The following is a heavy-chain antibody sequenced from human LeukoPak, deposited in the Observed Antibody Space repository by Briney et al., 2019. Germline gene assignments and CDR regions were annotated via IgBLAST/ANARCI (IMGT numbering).Heavy chain of an antibody. J-gene: IGHJ4*02. CDR2: INHSGST. CDR3: ARQRGYSGYPY. D-gene: IGHD5-12*01. CDR1: GGSFSGYY. Sequence: KPSETLSLTCAVYGGSFSGYYWSWIRQPPGKGLEWIGEINHSGSTNYNPSLKSRVTISVDTSKNQFSLKLSSVTAADTAVYYCARQRGYSGYPYWGQGTLVTVSS. V-gene: IGHV4-34*01.